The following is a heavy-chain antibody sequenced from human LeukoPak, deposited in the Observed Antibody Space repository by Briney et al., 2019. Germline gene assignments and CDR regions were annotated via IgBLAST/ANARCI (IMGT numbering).Heavy chain of an antibody. CDR2: MGSSEVGR. V-gene: IGHV3-23*01. CDR3: AKDDGYIGGNAFDI. CDR1: GFTFDDGA. Sequence: GGSLRLSWAASGFTFDDGATSCAREARGNGLEWVSAMGSSEVGRYYAASVRGRFTTSRNTSRSTLYLQMNSLRAEDTAVYYCAKDDGYIGGNAFDIWGQGTMVTVSS. D-gene: IGHD5-24*01. J-gene: IGHJ3*02.